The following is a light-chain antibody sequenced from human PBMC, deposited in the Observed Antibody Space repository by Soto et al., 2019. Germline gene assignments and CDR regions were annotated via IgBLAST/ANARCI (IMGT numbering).Light chain of an antibody. V-gene: IGLV1-47*01. CDR3: AAWDDSLSGVV. J-gene: IGLJ2*01. Sequence: QSVLTQPPSASGTPGQRVTISCSGSSSNIGSNYVFWYQHLPGTAPKLLIYRNNQRPSGVPDRFSGSKYGTSASLAIRGLRYEDENDYYCAAWDDSLSGVVFGGGTKLTVL. CDR2: RNN. CDR1: SSNIGSNY.